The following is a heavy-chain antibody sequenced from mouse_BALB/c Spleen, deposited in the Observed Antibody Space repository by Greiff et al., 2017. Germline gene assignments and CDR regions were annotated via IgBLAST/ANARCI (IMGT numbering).Heavy chain of an antibody. CDR3: ATGTGTDY. CDR1: GFTFSSFG. Sequence: LVESGGGLVQPGGSRKLSCAASGFTFSSFGMHWVRQAPEKGLEWVAYISSGSSTIYYADTVKGRFTISRDNPKNTLFLQMTSLRSEDTAMYYCATGTGTDYWGQGTTLTVSS. D-gene: IGHD4-1*01. V-gene: IGHV5-17*02. CDR2: ISSGSSTI. J-gene: IGHJ2*01.